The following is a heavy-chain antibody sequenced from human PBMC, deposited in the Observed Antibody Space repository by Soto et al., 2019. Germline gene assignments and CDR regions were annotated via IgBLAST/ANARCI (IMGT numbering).Heavy chain of an antibody. J-gene: IGHJ5*02. CDR3: AGGPAAMSWFDP. D-gene: IGHD2-2*01. Sequence: SETLSLTCTVSGGSISSSSYYWGWIRQPPGKGLEWIGSIYYSGSTYYNPSLKSRVTISVDTSKNQFSLKLSSVTAADTAVYYCAGGPAAMSWFDPWGQGTLVTVSS. CDR2: IYYSGST. V-gene: IGHV4-39*01. CDR1: GGSISSSSYY.